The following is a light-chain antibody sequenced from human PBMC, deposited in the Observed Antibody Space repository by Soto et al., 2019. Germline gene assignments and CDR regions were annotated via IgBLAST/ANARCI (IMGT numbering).Light chain of an antibody. V-gene: IGKV1-9*01. Sequence: DIQLTQSPSFLSASVGDRLTITCRASQDIRSSLAWYQQKPGKAPHLLIYTVSTFQSRVPSRFSGSRSGTEFTLTVNTLPPEDFATQSWQQSNSSPYTFGGGTNVEI. CDR2: TVS. CDR1: QDIRSS. CDR3: QQSNSSPYT. J-gene: IGKJ4*01.